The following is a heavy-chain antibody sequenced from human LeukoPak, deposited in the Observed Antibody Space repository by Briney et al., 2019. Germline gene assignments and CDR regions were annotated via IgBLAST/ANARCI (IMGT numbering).Heavy chain of an antibody. CDR2: ISSSSSYI. J-gene: IGHJ4*02. CDR3: ARDLLAPFYCSSTSCYNY. D-gene: IGHD2-2*02. V-gene: IGHV3-21*01. CDR1: GCTFSSYS. Sequence: AGSLRLSCAASGCTFSSYSMNWVRQAPGKGLEWVSSISSSSSYIYYADSLKGRFTISRDNAKNSLYLQMNSLRAEDTAVYYCARDLLAPFYCSSTSCYNYWGQGTLVTVSS.